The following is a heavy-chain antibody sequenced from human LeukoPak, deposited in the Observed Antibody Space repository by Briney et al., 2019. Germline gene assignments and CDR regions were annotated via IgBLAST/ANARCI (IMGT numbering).Heavy chain of an antibody. V-gene: IGHV3-74*01. J-gene: IGHJ3*02. CDR2: INTDGSST. D-gene: IGHD1-26*01. CDR1: GFTFSSYW. Sequence: GGSLRLSCAASGFTFSSYWMHWVRQAPGKGLVWVSRINTDGSSTSYADSVKGRFTISRDNAKNTLYLQMNSLRAEDTAVYYCARVRVGWEPSPFDAFDIWGQGTMVTVSS. CDR3: ARVRVGWEPSPFDAFDI.